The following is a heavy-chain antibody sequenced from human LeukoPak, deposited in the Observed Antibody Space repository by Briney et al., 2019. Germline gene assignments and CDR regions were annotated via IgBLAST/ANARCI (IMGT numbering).Heavy chain of an antibody. D-gene: IGHD6-19*01. V-gene: IGHV3-21*01. CDR2: ISSSSSYI. J-gene: IGHJ6*03. CDR3: ARCIAVAEGYHYYMDV. CDR1: GFTFSSYS. Sequence: GGSLRLSCAASGFTFSSYSMNWVRQAPGKGLEWVSSISSSSSYIYYADSVKGRFTISRDNAKNSLYLQMDSLRAEDTAVYYCARCIAVAEGYHYYMDVWGKGTTVTVSS.